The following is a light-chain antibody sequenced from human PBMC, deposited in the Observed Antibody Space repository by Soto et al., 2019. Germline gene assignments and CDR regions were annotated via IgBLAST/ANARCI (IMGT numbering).Light chain of an antibody. V-gene: IGLV1-47*01. CDR3: AAWDDSLNGPGV. J-gene: IGLJ3*02. CDR1: SSNIGTNY. CDR2: SNN. Sequence: QSVLTQPPSASGTPGQRVTISCSGSSSNIGTNYVYWYQQLPGTAPKLLIYSNNQRPSGVPDRFSGSKSGTSASLAISGLRSADEADYFCAAWDDSLNGPGVFGGGTKLTVL.